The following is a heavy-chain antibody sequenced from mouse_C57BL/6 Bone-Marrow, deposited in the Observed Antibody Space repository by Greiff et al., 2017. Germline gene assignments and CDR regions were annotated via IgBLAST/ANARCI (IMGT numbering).Heavy chain of an antibody. V-gene: IGHV1-59*01. J-gene: IGHJ1*03. D-gene: IGHD1-1*01. CDR3: ARFYGSSYWHFDV. CDR1: GYTFTSYW. CDR2: IDPSDSYT. Sequence: QVQLQQPGAELVRPGTSVKLSCKASGYTFTSYWMHWVKQRPGQGLEWIGVIDPSDSYTNYNQKFKGKATLTVDTSSSTAYMQLSSLTSEDSAVYYCARFYGSSYWHFDVWGTGTTVTVSS.